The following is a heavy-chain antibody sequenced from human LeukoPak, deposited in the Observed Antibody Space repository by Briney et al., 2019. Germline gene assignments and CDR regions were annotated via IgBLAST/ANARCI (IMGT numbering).Heavy chain of an antibody. CDR2: IYTSGRT. Sequence: SETLSLTCSVSGGSISSDSSYWSWVRQPAGKGLEWIGRIYTSGRTNYNPSLKSRVTISVDTSENQFSLSLGSVTAADTAVYYCARNIAAAAPYYFDYWGQGTLVTVSS. V-gene: IGHV4-61*02. D-gene: IGHD6-13*01. CDR3: ARNIAAAAPYYFDY. J-gene: IGHJ4*02. CDR1: GGSISSDSSY.